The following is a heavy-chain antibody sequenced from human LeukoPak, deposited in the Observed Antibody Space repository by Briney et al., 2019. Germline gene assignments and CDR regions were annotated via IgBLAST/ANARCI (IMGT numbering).Heavy chain of an antibody. CDR2: ISVYNGDT. J-gene: IGHJ4*02. V-gene: IGHV1-18*01. Sequence: GASVKVSCKASGYTFSSYGISWVRQAPGQGLEWMGWISVYNGDTNYAQKVQGRVTMTTDTSTSTAYMDLRSLRSDDTAVYYCARVSGYYFAPDYWGQGTLVTVSS. CDR1: GYTFSSYG. CDR3: ARVSGYYFAPDY. D-gene: IGHD2-15*01.